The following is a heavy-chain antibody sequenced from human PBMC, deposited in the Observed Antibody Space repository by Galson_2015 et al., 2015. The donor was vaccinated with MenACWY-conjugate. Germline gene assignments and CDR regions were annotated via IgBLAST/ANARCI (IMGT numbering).Heavy chain of an antibody. CDR1: GFTFDDYG. CDR3: ARDLVVYSGYGVT. Sequence: SLRLSCAASGFTFDDYGMSWVRQAPGKGLEWVSGINWNGGRTSYADSVKGRFTISRDNAKNYLYLLMNSLRAEDTALYYCARDLVVYSGYGVTWGQGTLVPVSS. J-gene: IGHJ1*01. D-gene: IGHD5-12*01. CDR2: INWNGGRT. V-gene: IGHV3-20*04.